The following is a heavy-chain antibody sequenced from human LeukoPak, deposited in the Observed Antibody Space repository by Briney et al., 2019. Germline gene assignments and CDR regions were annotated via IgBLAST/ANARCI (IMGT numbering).Heavy chain of an antibody. CDR2: IQRSGNS. D-gene: IGHD6-19*01. CDR1: GGSISSYY. J-gene: IGHJ4*02. Sequence: SETLSLTCTVCGGSISSYYWNWIRQPAGKGLEWIWRIQRSGNSIYNPSLQSRVTMSVDKSKNQFSLKLTSVTAADTAVYYCARDEGSGWYDYWGQGTLVTVSS. CDR3: ARDEGSGWYDY. V-gene: IGHV4-4*07.